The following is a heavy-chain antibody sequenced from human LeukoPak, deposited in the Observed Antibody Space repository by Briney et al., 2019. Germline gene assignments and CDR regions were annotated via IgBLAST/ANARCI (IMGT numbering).Heavy chain of an antibody. CDR3: ARDIGDGYNPDAFDI. Sequence: AASVKVSCKASGGTFSSYAISWVRQAPGQGLEWMGGIIPIFGTANYAQKFQGRVTITADESTSTAYMELSSLRSEDTAVYYCARDIGDGYNPDAFDIWGQGTMVNVSS. J-gene: IGHJ3*02. CDR1: GGTFSSYA. V-gene: IGHV1-69*01. D-gene: IGHD5-24*01. CDR2: IIPIFGTA.